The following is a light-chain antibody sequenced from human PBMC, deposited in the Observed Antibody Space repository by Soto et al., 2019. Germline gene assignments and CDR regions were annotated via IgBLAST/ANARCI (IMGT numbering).Light chain of an antibody. CDR3: SSYARSNPWV. J-gene: IGLJ3*02. CDR1: SSDIGDYNY. V-gene: IGLV2-14*01. CDR2: EVN. Sequence: QSALTQPASVSGSPGQSITISCTGTSSDIGDYNYVSWYQHHPGKAPNLVIFEVNNRPSGVSNRFSGSKSGNTASLTISGLQVEDEADYYCSSYARSNPWVFGGGTKLTVL.